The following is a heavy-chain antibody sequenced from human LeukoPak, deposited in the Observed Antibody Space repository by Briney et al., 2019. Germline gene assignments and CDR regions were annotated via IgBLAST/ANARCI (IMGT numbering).Heavy chain of an antibody. J-gene: IGHJ6*03. Sequence: GASVKVSCKASGYTFTGYYMHWVRQAPGQGLEWMGWINPNSGGTNYAQKFQGRVTMTRDTSISTAYMELSRLRSDDTAVYYCARDRRDRASYYYYMDVWGKGTTVTVSS. CDR1: GYTFTGYY. D-gene: IGHD5-24*01. CDR2: INPNSGGT. V-gene: IGHV1-2*02. CDR3: ARDRRDRASYYYYMDV.